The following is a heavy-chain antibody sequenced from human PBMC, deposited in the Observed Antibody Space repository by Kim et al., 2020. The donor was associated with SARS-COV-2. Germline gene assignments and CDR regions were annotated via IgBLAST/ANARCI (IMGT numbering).Heavy chain of an antibody. CDR3: ARRTTDEWFPNFDDRGVIIRAPFDY. V-gene: IGHV4-39*01. J-gene: IGHJ4*02. Sequence: SETLSLTCTVSGGSISSSSYYWGWIRQPPGKGLEWIGSIYYSGSTYYNPSLKSRVTISVDTSKNQFSLKLSSVTAADTAVYYCARRTTDEWFPNFDDRGVIIRAPFDYWGQGTLVTVSS. D-gene: IGHD3-10*01. CDR1: GGSISSSSYY. CDR2: IYYSGST.